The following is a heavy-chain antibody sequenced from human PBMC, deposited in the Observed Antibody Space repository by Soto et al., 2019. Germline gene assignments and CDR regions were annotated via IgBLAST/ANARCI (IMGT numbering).Heavy chain of an antibody. J-gene: IGHJ4*02. CDR1: GFRFSGSA. Sequence: GGSLRLSCAASGFRFSGSARHWVRQAAGKGLEWVGRIRSKANSYATAYAASVKGRFTISRDESKNTAYLQMNSLKTEDTAVYYCTRSPWLTSIAFDYCGQGTLVTLSS. V-gene: IGHV3-73*01. CDR3: TRSPWLTSIAFDY. CDR2: IRSKANSYAT. D-gene: IGHD6-19*01.